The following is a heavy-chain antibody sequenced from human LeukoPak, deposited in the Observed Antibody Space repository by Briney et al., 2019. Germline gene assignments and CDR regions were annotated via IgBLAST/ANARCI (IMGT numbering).Heavy chain of an antibody. Sequence: GESLKISCKGSGYSFTSYWIGWVRQMPGKGLEWMGIIYPGDSDTRYSPSFQGQVTISADKSISTAYLQWSSLKASDTAMYHCARRPYCSSTSCYVAFDIWGQGTMVTVSS. CDR3: ARRPYCSSTSCYVAFDI. D-gene: IGHD2-2*01. V-gene: IGHV5-51*01. CDR1: GYSFTSYW. CDR2: IYPGDSDT. J-gene: IGHJ3*02.